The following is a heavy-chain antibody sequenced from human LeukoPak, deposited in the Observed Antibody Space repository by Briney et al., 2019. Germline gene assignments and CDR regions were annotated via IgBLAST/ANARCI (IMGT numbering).Heavy chain of an antibody. CDR1: GGSISSGGYY. V-gene: IGHV4-31*03. D-gene: IGHD2-2*01. CDR3: ARASDGLYYYYYGMDV. J-gene: IGHJ6*02. Sequence: SETLSLTCTVSGGSISSGGYYWNWIRQHPGKGLEWIGYIYYSGSTYYNPSLKSRVTISVDTSKNQFSLKLSSVTAADTAVYYCARASDGLYYYYYGMDVWGQGTTVTVPS. CDR2: IYYSGST.